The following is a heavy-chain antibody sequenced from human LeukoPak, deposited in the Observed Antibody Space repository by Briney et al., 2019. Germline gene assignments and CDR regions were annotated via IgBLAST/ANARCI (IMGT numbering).Heavy chain of an antibody. D-gene: IGHD3-22*01. CDR1: GGSISSYY. CDR2: IYYSGST. Sequence: SETLSLTCTVSGGSISSYYWSWIRQPPGKGLEWIGSIYYSGSTYYNPSLKSRVTISVGTSKNQFSLRLSSVTAADTAVYYCARGNYYDSSGYRSPAFDIWGQGTMVTVSS. CDR3: ARGNYYDSSGYRSPAFDI. V-gene: IGHV4-59*12. J-gene: IGHJ3*02.